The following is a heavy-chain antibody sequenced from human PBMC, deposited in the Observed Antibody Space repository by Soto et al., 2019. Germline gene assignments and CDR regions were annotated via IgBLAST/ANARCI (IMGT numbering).Heavy chain of an antibody. J-gene: IGHJ6*02. CDR3: ATLIRGYYAMDV. CDR1: GYSFTRYW. D-gene: IGHD3-10*01. CDR2: IDPSDSYI. Sequence: GESLKISCKGSGYSFTRYWISWVRQMPGKGLEWMGRIDPSDSYIKYSPSFQGHVTISADKSISTAYLQWSSLKASDTAMYYCATLIRGYYAMDVWGQGTTVTVSS. V-gene: IGHV5-10-1*01.